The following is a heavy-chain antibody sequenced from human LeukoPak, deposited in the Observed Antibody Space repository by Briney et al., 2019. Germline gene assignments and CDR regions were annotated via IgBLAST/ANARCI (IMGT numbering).Heavy chain of an antibody. D-gene: IGHD4-23*01. CDR2: ISYDGSNK. Sequence: GGSLRLSCAASGFTFSSYAMHWVRQAPGKGLEWVAVISYDGSNKYYADSVKGRFTISRDNAKNSLYLQMNSLRAEDTAVYYCARGGNSGVAFDIWGQGTMVTVSS. J-gene: IGHJ3*02. CDR1: GFTFSSYA. CDR3: ARGGNSGVAFDI. V-gene: IGHV3-30-3*01.